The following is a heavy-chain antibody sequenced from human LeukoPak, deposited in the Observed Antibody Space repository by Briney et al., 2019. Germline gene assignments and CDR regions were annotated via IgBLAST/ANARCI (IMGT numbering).Heavy chain of an antibody. CDR2: IHYSGSP. J-gene: IGHJ6*02. V-gene: IGHV4-59*01. D-gene: IGHD2/OR15-2a*01. CDR3: GRKRAESGTYYKNMDV. Sequence: PSETLSLTCTVSGGSISSDYWSWIREPPGKGLEWIGYIHYSGSPNYNPSLKSRVTISVDTSKNQFSLRLRSVTAADTAVYYCGRKRAESGTYYKNMDVWGQGTTVTVSS. CDR1: GGSISSDY.